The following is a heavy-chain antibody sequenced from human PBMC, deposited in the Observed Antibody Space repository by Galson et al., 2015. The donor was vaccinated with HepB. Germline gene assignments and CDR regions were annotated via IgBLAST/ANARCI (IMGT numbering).Heavy chain of an antibody. D-gene: IGHD3-22*01. CDR2: INPNSGGT. CDR1: GYTFTGYY. J-gene: IGHJ3*02. Sequence: SVKVSCKASGYTFTGYYMHWVRQAPGQGLEWMGWINPNSGGTNYAQKFQGRVTMTRDTSISTAYMELGRLRSDDTAVYYCARSDTMIDAFDIWGQGTMVTVSS. CDR3: ARSDTMIDAFDI. V-gene: IGHV1-2*02.